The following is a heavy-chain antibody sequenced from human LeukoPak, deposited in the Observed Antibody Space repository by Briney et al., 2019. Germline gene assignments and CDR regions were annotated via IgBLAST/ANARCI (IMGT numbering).Heavy chain of an antibody. CDR3: ARGYYDRSGYYYVMDV. V-gene: IGHV3-53*01. D-gene: IGHD3-22*01. J-gene: IGHJ6*02. CDR2: IYSTGTT. Sequence: QAGGSLRLSCVTSGFTFSSYAIHWVRQAPGKGLEWVSVIYSTGTTYYADSVKGRFTISRDNSKNTLYLQMNSLRAEDTAVYYCARGYYDRSGYYYVMDVWGQGTTATVSS. CDR1: GFTFSSYA.